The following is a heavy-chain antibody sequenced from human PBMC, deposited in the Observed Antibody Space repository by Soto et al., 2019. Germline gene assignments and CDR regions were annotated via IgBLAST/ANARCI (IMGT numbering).Heavy chain of an antibody. D-gene: IGHD6-19*01. CDR1: GFTFSSYG. V-gene: IGHV3-30*18. CDR3: AKDFMGGSGWYVSDFDY. J-gene: IGHJ4*02. Sequence: PGGSLRLSCAASGFTFSSYGMHWVRQAPGKGLEWVAVISYDGSNKYYADSVKGRFTISRDNSKNTLDLQMNSLRAEDTAVYYCAKDFMGGSGWYVSDFDYWGQGTLVTVSS. CDR2: ISYDGSNK.